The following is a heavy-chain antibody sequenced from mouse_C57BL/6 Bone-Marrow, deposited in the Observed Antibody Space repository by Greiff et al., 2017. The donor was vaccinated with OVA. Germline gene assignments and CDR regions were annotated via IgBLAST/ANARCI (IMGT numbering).Heavy chain of an antibody. J-gene: IGHJ1*03. CDR2: IDPEDGET. CDR3: ARSGGKGASYWYFDV. CDR1: GFNIKDYY. V-gene: IGHV14-2*01. D-gene: IGHD6-1*01. Sequence: VQLQQSGAELVKPGASVKLSCTASGFNIKDYYMHWVKQRTEQGLEWIGRIDPEDGETKYAPKFPGKATITADTSSNTAYLQLSSMTSEDTAVYYCARSGGKGASYWYFDVWGTGTTVTVSS.